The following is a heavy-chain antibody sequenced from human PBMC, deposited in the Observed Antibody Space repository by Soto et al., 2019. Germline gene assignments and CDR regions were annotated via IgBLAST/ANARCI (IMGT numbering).Heavy chain of an antibody. CDR1: GFTVSSNY. CDR3: AGDYGGNRGDFDI. V-gene: IGHV3-53*04. CDR2: IYSGGST. D-gene: IGHD4-17*01. J-gene: IGHJ3*02. Sequence: EVQLVESGGGLVQPGGSLRLSCAASGFTVSSNYMSWVRQAPGKGLEWVSVIYSGGSTYYADSVKGRFTISRHNSKNTLYLQMNSLRTEDTAVYYCAGDYGGNRGDFDIWGQGTMVTVSS.